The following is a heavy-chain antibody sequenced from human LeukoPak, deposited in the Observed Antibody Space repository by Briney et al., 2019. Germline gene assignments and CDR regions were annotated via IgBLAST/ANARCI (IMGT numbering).Heavy chain of an antibody. Sequence: GGSLRLSRAVSGFTFSSYGMHWVRQAPGKGLEWVAFIRYDGSNKYYEDSVKGRFTISRDDSKNTLYLEMNSLRPEDTALYYCAKDNGFILGAADYFFDYWGQGTLVTVSS. V-gene: IGHV3-30*02. CDR2: IRYDGSNK. CDR3: AKDNGFILGAADYFFDY. J-gene: IGHJ4*02. D-gene: IGHD3-3*02. CDR1: GFTFSSYG.